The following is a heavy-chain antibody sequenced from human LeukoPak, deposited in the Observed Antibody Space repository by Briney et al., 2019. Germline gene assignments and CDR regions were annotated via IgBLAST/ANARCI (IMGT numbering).Heavy chain of an antibody. V-gene: IGHV1-18*01. CDR1: VYILTSYC. CDR3: ARDSSRVAAAGHFNVQH. J-gene: IGHJ1*01. CDR2: IRAYSGNT. D-gene: IGHD6-13*01. Sequence: ASVTVSCRASVYILTSYCISWVRQAPGRGLEGVGWIRAYSGNTNYGQKLQGRVTMTTDTFTSTAYMDLRSLRSDDTAVYDCARDSSRVAAAGHFNVQHWGQGTLVTVSS.